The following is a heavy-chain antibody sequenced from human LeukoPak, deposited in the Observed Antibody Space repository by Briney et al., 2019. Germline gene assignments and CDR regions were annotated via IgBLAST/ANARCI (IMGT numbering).Heavy chain of an antibody. CDR2: ISGSGGST. Sequence: PGGSLRLSCAPSGFTFDDYGMSWVRQAPGKGLEWVSAISGSGGSTYYADSVKGRFTISRDNSKNTLYLQMNSLRAEDTAVYYCAKDRNPMDGSGSLFDYWGQGTLVTVSS. D-gene: IGHD3-10*01. J-gene: IGHJ4*02. CDR3: AKDRNPMDGSGSLFDY. V-gene: IGHV3-23*01. CDR1: GFTFDDYG.